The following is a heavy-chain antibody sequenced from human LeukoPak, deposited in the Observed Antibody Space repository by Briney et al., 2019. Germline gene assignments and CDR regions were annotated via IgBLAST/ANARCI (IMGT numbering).Heavy chain of an antibody. CDR1: GGSISSYY. Sequence: PSETLSLTCTVSGGSISSYYWSWIRQPPGKGLEWIGYIYYSGSTNYNPSLKSRVTISVDTSKNQFSQKLSSVTAADTAVYYCAGTLYSSSWYGPLNYYYYGMDVWGQGTTVTVSS. D-gene: IGHD6-13*01. CDR2: IYYSGST. J-gene: IGHJ6*02. V-gene: IGHV4-59*01. CDR3: AGTLYSSSWYGPLNYYYYGMDV.